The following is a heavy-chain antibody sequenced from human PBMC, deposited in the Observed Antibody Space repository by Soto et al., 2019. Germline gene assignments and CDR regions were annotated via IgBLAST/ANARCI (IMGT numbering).Heavy chain of an antibody. D-gene: IGHD1-1*01. CDR3: ARGKGMEENYYYHGMDV. CDR1: GYSFTTYA. J-gene: IGHJ6*02. Sequence: QVQVVQSGAEVKKPGASVKISCKASGYSFTTYAMHWVRQAPGQRLEWRAWINGGNGNTKYSQKFQDRVTITRDTSANIAYMELSSLRSEDSAVYYCARGKGMEENYYYHGMDVWGQGTTVSVSS. V-gene: IGHV1-3*01. CDR2: INGGNGNT.